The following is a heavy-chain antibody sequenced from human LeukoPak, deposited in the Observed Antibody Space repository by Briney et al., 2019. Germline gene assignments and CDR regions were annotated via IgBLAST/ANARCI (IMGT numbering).Heavy chain of an antibody. CDR3: TTRACHAGGCSSSFYYYYGLHF. D-gene: IGHD3-16*01. V-gene: IGHV1-69*13. CDR1: GNSISNYA. CDR2: IIPIFGTA. Sequence: SVKVSCKASGNSISNYAVSWVRRAPGQGFEWMGGIIPIFGTADYAQKFQGRVTITADQSTSTTYMALSSLKSEDTATYYCTTRACHAGGCSSSFYYYYGLHFWGQGTTVSVSS. J-gene: IGHJ6*02.